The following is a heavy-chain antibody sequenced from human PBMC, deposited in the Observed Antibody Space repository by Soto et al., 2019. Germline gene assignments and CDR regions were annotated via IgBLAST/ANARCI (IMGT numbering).Heavy chain of an antibody. Sequence: PGGSLSLSCEPSGFPSISYSMNWFRRVPGKGLEWVSYISSSTIYYADSVKGRFTISRDNAKNSLYLQMNSLRAEDTAVYYCIVVVAARGGQDAFDIWGQGTMVTVSS. CDR1: GFPSISYS. CDR2: ISSSTI. V-gene: IGHV3-48*01. CDR3: IVVVAARGGQDAFDI. D-gene: IGHD2-15*01. J-gene: IGHJ3*02.